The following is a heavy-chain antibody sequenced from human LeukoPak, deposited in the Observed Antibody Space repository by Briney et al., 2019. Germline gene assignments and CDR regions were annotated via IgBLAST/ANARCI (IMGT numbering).Heavy chain of an antibody. J-gene: IGHJ4*02. CDR3: AKRGIVIRGILVIGYHQEAYHYDY. V-gene: IGHV3-53*05. D-gene: IGHD3-10*01. Sequence: GGSLRLSCAASGFIVSTNYMSWVRQAPGKGLEWVSVIYSGGNTYYADSVKGRFTISRDNSKNTLYLQMNSLRAEDTAVYFCAKRGIVIRGILVIGYHQEAYHYDYWGQGVLVTVSS. CDR2: IYSGGNT. CDR1: GFIVSTNY.